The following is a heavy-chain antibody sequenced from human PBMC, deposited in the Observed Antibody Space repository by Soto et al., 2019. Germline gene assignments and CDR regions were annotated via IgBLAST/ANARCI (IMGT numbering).Heavy chain of an antibody. CDR3: ARRAETNGWNGFGADKYYFDF. D-gene: IGHD1-1*01. J-gene: IGHJ4*02. V-gene: IGHV1-8*02. CDR1: GGTFSSYA. CDR2: MNPNTGNS. Sequence: GASVKVSCKASGGTFSSYAISWVRQAPGQGLEWMGWMNPNTGNSGYAQKFQGRVTVTSDTSINTVYMELSSLRSEDTAVYYCARRAETNGWNGFGADKYYFDFWGQGTLVTVSS.